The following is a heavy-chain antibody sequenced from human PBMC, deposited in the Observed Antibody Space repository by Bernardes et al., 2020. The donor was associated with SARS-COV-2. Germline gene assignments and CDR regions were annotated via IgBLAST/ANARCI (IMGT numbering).Heavy chain of an antibody. CDR1: GHTLRNYG. D-gene: IGHD1-26*01. CDR2: SSTYIGNI. V-gene: IGHV1-18*01. CDR3: VTGGKWAPRSSFDS. Sequence: ASVKVSCKTSGHTLRNYGISWVRQAPGQGLEWMGWSSTYIGNINYAQNLQGRVTMTTDTSTNTTYMELRSLRSDDTAVYYCVTGGKWAPRSSFDSWGQGTLVIVSS. J-gene: IGHJ4*02.